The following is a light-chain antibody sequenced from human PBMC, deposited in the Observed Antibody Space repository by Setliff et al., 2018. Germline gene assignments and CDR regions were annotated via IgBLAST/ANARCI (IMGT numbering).Light chain of an antibody. J-gene: IGLJ1*01. CDR3: TFYSGSNNFF. Sequence: QSVLTQPRSASGSPGQSVTISCTGTGGLVGGYNYVSWYQQHPGKAPRLIIDEVTKVPSGVPDRFSCSNSGNTASLTVSGLQAEDEADYYCTFYSGSNNFFFGSGTKVTVL. V-gene: IGLV2-8*01. CDR2: EVT. CDR1: GGLVGGYNY.